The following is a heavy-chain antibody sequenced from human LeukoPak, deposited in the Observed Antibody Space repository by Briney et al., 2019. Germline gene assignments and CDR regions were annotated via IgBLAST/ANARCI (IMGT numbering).Heavy chain of an antibody. CDR2: ISAYNGNT. CDR3: ARVPPYCSSTSCYGGGPFDY. Sequence: ASVKVSCKASGYTFTSYDINWVRQAPGQGLEWMGWISAYNGNTNYAQKFQGRVTITRDTSASTAYMELSSLRSEDTAVYYCARVPPYCSSTSCYGGGPFDYWGQGTLVTVSS. V-gene: IGHV1-18*01. D-gene: IGHD2-2*01. CDR1: GYTFTSYD. J-gene: IGHJ4*02.